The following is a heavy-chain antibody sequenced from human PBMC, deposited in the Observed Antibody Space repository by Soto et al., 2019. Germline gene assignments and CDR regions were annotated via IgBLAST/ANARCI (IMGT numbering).Heavy chain of an antibody. J-gene: IGHJ4*02. CDR1: GFTFSSYG. D-gene: IGHD3-3*01. CDR2: ISYDGSNE. V-gene: IGHV3-30*03. Sequence: QVQLVESGGGVVQPGRSLRLSCTASGFTFSSYGMHWVRQAPGKGLEWVAVISYDGSNEYYADSVKGRFTISRDNSKNTLYLQMNSLRVEDTAVYYCAAWRGYRLPPADFDYWGQGTLVTVSS. CDR3: AAWRGYRLPPADFDY.